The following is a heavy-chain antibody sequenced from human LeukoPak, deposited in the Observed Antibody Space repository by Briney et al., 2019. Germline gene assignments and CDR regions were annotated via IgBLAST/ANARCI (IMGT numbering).Heavy chain of an antibody. J-gene: IGHJ4*02. V-gene: IGHV3-30*04. D-gene: IGHD4-11*01. Sequence: TGRSLRLSCAASGFTLSTYTMHWVRQAPGKGLEWVALISFDGSDTYSADSVKGRFTISRDNSKNTMYLQMNRLRPEDTAVYYCARDIGPIEVPGRSKDYWGQGTLVTVSS. CDR1: GFTLSTYT. CDR2: ISFDGSDT. CDR3: ARDIGPIEVPGRSKDY.